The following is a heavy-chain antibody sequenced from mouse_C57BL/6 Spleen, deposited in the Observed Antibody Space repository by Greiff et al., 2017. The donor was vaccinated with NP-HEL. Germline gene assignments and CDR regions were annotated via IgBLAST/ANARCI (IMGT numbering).Heavy chain of an antibody. V-gene: IGHV3-6*01. CDR1: GYSITSGYY. J-gene: IGHJ3*01. D-gene: IGHD2-4*01. CDR2: ISYDGSN. CDR3: ARKGIYYDYDAWFAY. Sequence: EVQVVESGPGLVKPSQSLSLTCSVTGYSITSGYYWNWIRQFPGNKLEWMGSISYDGSNNYNPSLKNPISIPRDTSQNQFFLKLNSVTTEDTATYYCARKGIYYDYDAWFAYWGQGTLVTVSA.